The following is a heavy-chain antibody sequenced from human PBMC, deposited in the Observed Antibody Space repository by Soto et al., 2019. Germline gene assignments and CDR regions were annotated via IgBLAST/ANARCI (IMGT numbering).Heavy chain of an antibody. CDR1: GGSISSGDYY. D-gene: IGHD2-8*01. Sequence: QVQLQESGPGLVKPSQTLSLTCTVSGGSISSGDYYWSWIRQPPGKGLEWIGYILYSGTTNYNPSLESRLTISVDTSKNPFSLNLTSVTAADTAVYYCARNGALDYWGRGTLVTVSS. V-gene: IGHV4-30-4*01. CDR2: ILYSGTT. CDR3: ARNGALDY. J-gene: IGHJ4*02.